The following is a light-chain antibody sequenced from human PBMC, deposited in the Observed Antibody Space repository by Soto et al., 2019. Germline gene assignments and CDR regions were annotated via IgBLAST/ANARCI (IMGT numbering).Light chain of an antibody. CDR3: QQYGGSPRT. Sequence: EIVLTQSPVTLSLSPGXRGTLSCRASQSVGTSLAWYQQKPGQAPRLLIYGASNRATGIPDRFSGSGSGTDFTLTISKLEPEDFAVYHCQQYGGSPRTFGQGTKADIK. J-gene: IGKJ1*01. CDR2: GAS. V-gene: IGKV3-20*01. CDR1: QSVGTS.